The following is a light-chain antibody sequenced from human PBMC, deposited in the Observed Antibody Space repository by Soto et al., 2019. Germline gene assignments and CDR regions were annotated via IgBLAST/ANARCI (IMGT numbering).Light chain of an antibody. CDR1: SIDGGGYNY. CDR3: SSYTSSSTLGYV. V-gene: IGLV2-14*01. J-gene: IGLJ1*01. Sequence: QSVLTQPASVPESHGQSMTMTCTATSIDGGGYNYVSWYQQHPGKAPKLMIYDVSNRPSGVSNRFSGSKSGNTASLTISGLQAEDEADYYCSSYTSSSTLGYVFGTGTKVTVL. CDR2: DVS.